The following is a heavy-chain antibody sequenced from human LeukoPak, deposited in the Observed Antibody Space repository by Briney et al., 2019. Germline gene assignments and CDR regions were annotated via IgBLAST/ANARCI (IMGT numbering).Heavy chain of an antibody. D-gene: IGHD6-19*01. J-gene: IGHJ4*02. Sequence: GGSLRLSRAASGFTFSSYAMSWVRQAPGKGLEWVSAISGSGGSTYYADSVKGRFTISRDNSKNTLYLQMNSLRAEDTAVYYCAKSGGIAVAGAYYFDYWGQGTLVTVSS. CDR2: ISGSGGST. V-gene: IGHV3-23*01. CDR1: GFTFSSYA. CDR3: AKSGGIAVAGAYYFDY.